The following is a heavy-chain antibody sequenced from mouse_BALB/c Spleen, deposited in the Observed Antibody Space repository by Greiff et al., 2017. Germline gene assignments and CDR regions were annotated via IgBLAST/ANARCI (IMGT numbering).Heavy chain of an antibody. D-gene: IGHD2-3*01. V-gene: IGHV14-3*02. CDR2: IDPANGDT. CDR1: GFNIKDTY. J-gene: IGHJ3*01. Sequence: EVQLQQSGAELVKPGASVKLSCTASGFNIKDTYMHWVKQRPEQGLEWIGRIDPANGDTKYDPKFQGKATITADTSSNTAYLQLSSLTSEDTAVYYCARSTYDGPAWFAYWGQGTLVTVSA. CDR3: ARSTYDGPAWFAY.